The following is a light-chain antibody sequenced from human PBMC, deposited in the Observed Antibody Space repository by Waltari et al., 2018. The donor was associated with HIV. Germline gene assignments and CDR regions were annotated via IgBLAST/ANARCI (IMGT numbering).Light chain of an antibody. CDR1: SSKIGSKY. Sequence: QSVLTQPPSASGTPGQRVTISCSGTSSKIGSKYVYWYQQLQGTAPKLLIYRNHQRPSGVPYRFSGSKSGTSASLAISGLRSEDEADYYCAAWDDSLSVVYVFGTGTKVTVL. V-gene: IGLV1-47*01. CDR2: RNH. CDR3: AAWDDSLSVVYV. J-gene: IGLJ1*01.